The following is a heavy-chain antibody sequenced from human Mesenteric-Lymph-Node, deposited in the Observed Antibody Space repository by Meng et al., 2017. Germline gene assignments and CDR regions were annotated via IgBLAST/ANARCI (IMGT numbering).Heavy chain of an antibody. CDR2: MYHSGTT. J-gene: IGHJ4*02. CDR3: ATQESRDGHNPY. V-gene: IGHV4-4*02. D-gene: IGHD5-24*01. Sequence: QLPLQESGPGLVKPSGTLSLTCVVSGGSINSSYWWTWVRQSPGKGLEWIGEMYHSGTTNYNPSLKSRVTISMGKSNNQLSLKLNSVTAADTAVYYCATQESRDGHNPYWGQGTLVTVSS. CDR1: GGSINSSYW.